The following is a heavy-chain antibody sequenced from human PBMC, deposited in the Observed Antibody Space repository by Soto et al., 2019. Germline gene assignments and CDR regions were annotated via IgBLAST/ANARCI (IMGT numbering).Heavy chain of an antibody. D-gene: IGHD2-2*01. V-gene: IGHV3-23*01. CDR1: GFTFSSYA. CDR2: ISGSGGST. J-gene: IGHJ4*02. CDR3: AKQKQYQLPFRDYFDY. Sequence: GGSLRLSCAASGFTFSSYAMSWVRQAPGKGLEWVSAISGSGGSTYYADSVKGRFTISRDNSKNTLYLQMNSLRAEDTAVYYCAKQKQYQLPFRDYFDYWGQGTLVTVSS.